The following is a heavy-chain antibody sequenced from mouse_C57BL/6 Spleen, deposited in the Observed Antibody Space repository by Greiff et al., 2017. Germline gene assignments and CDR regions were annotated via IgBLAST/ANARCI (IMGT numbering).Heavy chain of an antibody. CDR1: GFTFTDYY. D-gene: IGHD1-1*01. V-gene: IGHV7-3*01. CDR2: IRNKANGYTT. CDR3: ARPYYGSSTWYFDV. Sequence: EVQGVESGGGLVQPGGSLSLSCAASGFTFTDYYMSWVRQPPGKALEWLGFIRNKANGYTTEYSASVKGRFTISRDNSQSILYLQMNALRAEDSATYYCARPYYGSSTWYFDVWGTGTTVTVSS. J-gene: IGHJ1*03.